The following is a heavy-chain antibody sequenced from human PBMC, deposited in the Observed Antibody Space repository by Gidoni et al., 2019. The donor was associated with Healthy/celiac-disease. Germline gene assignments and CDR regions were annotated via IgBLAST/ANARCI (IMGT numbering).Heavy chain of an antibody. V-gene: IGHV4-59*01. J-gene: IGHJ4*02. CDR1: VRSISSYS. Sequence: QVQLQESGPGLLTPSAHLSLSCTVSVRSISSYSWIWIRQTPGKGLGCIGEIYYSGSTNYNPSLMIRVTISVDTTKNQFSLKLSSVTAADTAVYYCARESDYSSGSYYDYWGQGTLVTVSS. D-gene: IGHD3-10*01. CDR3: ARESDYSSGSYYDY. CDR2: IYYSGST.